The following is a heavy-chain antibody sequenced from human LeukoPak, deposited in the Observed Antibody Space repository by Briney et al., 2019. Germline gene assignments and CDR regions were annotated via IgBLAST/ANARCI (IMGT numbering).Heavy chain of an antibody. V-gene: IGHV4-34*01. CDR3: ARVLRYFDWSRTQFDY. D-gene: IGHD3-9*01. CDR2: INHSGST. J-gene: IGHJ4*02. Sequence: SETLSLTCAVYGGSFSGYYWSWIRQPPGKGLEWIGEINHSGSTNYNPSLKSRVTLSVDTSKNQFSLKLSSVTAADTAVYYCARVLRYFDWSRTQFDYWGQGTLVTVSS. CDR1: GGSFSGYY.